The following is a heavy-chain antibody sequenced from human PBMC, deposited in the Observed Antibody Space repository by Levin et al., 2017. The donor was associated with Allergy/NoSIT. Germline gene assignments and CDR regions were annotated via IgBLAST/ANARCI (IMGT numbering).Heavy chain of an antibody. J-gene: IGHJ4*02. Sequence: RSGGSLRLSCAASGFILSTYGMHWVRQAPGKGLEWVAVLTYDGTNKNYADSVRGRFTISRDSSKNTLYLQMNSLRAEDTAVYYCARDGNWNDKSMFYFDYWGQGTLVTVSS. V-gene: IGHV3-33*01. CDR1: GFILSTYG. CDR3: ARDGNWNDKSMFYFDY. CDR2: LTYDGTNK. D-gene: IGHD1-1*01.